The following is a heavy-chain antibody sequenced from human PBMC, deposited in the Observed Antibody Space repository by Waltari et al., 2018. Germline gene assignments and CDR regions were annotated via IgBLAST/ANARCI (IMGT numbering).Heavy chain of an antibody. CDR2: INAGNGNT. D-gene: IGHD3-22*01. V-gene: IGHV1-3*01. J-gene: IGHJ3*02. CDR1: GYTFTSYA. CDR3: ARVPNYYDSSGYYYSGTFDI. Sequence: QVQLVQSGAEVKKPGASVKVSCKASGYTFTSYAMHWVRQAPGQRLEWMGWINAGNGNTKYSQKFQGRVTITRDTSASTAYMELSSLRSEETAVYYCARVPNYYDSSGYYYSGTFDILGQGTMVTVSS.